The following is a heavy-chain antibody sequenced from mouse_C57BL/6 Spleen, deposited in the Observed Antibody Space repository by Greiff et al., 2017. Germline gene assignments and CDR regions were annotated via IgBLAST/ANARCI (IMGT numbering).Heavy chain of an antibody. CDR2: IDPSDSYT. D-gene: IGHD1-1*01. V-gene: IGHV1-69*01. CDR3: ARSVTTVVATDY. J-gene: IGHJ2*01. Sequence: VQLQQPGAELVMPGASVKLSCKASGYTFTSYWMHWVKQRPGQGLEWIGEIDPSDSYTNYNQKFKGKSTLTVDKSSSTAYMQLSSLTSEDSAVYYCARSVTTVVATDYWGQGTTRTVSS. CDR1: GYTFTSYW.